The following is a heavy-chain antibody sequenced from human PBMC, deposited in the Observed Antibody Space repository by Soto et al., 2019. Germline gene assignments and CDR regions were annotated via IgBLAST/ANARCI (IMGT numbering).Heavy chain of an antibody. CDR2: ISAYNGNT. CDR3: ARDQAIVVVPAAKKTRRDFDY. D-gene: IGHD2-2*01. V-gene: IGHV1-18*01. Sequence: ASVKVSCKASGYTFTSYGISWVRQAPGQGLEWMGWISAYNGNTNYAQKPQGRVTMTTDTSTSTAYMELRSLRSDDTAVYYCARDQAIVVVPAAKKTRRDFDYWGQGTLVTVSS. J-gene: IGHJ4*02. CDR1: GYTFTSYG.